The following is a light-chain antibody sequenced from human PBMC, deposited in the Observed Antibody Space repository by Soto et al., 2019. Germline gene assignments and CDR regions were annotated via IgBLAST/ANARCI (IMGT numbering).Light chain of an antibody. CDR2: AAS. CDR3: QKYNSAPYT. J-gene: IGKJ2*01. V-gene: IGKV1-27*01. Sequence: DIQMTQSPFSLSASVGDRVTITCRASQGISNFLAWYQQKPGKVPKLLIYAASTLQSGVPSRFSGSGSGTDFTLTINNLQPEDFATYSCQKYNSAPYTFGQGTKLEIK. CDR1: QGISNF.